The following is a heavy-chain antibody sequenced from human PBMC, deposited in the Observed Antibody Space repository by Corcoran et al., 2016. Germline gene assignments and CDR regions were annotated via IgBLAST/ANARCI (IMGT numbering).Heavy chain of an antibody. J-gene: IGHJ4*02. V-gene: IGHV1-3*01. CDR3: ALEVTTPGWY. Sequence: QVQLVQSGAEVEKPGASVKVSCKASGYTFTSYAMHWVRQAPGQRLEWMGWLNAGNGNTKYSQKFQGRVTITRDTSASTAYRELSSLGSEDTAVYYCALEVTTPGWYWGQGTLVTVSS. CDR2: LNAGNGNT. D-gene: IGHD4-17*01. CDR1: GYTFTSYA.